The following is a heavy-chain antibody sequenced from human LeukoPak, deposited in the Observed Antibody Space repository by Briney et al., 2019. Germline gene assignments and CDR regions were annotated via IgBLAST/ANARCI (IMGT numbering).Heavy chain of an antibody. J-gene: IGHJ4*02. CDR2: INHSGST. CDR3: ARRFFRYYGSGSSGDY. V-gene: IGHV4-34*01. D-gene: IGHD3-10*01. Sequence: NPSETLSLTCAVDGGSFSGYYWSWIRQPPGKGLEWIGEINHSGSTNYNPSLKSRVTISVDTSKNQFSLKLSSVTAADTAVYYCARRFFRYYGSGSSGDYWGQGTLVTVSS. CDR1: GGSFSGYY.